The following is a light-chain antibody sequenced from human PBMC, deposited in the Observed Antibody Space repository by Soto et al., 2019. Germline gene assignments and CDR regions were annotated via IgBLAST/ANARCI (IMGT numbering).Light chain of an antibody. CDR2: DTS. V-gene: IGKV3-11*01. CDR1: QSVSIH. J-gene: IGKJ3*01. CDR3: QQRGNWPPGFT. Sequence: EIVLTQSPATLSLSPGERATLSCRASQSVSIHLAWYQQKGGQAPRLLIYDTSNRATGIPARFSGSGSGTDFTLTLSSLEPEDFAVYYCQQRGNWPPGFTFGPGTKVDIK.